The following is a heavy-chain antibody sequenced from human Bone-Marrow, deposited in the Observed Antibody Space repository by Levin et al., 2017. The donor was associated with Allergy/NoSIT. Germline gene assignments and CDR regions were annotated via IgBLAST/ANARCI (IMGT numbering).Heavy chain of an antibody. CDR3: AKDISSSWSTGDLDY. CDR2: IRGSGGST. CDR1: GFTFSTYA. J-gene: IGHJ4*02. D-gene: IGHD6-13*01. Sequence: LSLPCAASGFTFSTYAINWVRQAPGKGLEWVSSIRGSGGSTYYADSVKGRFTISRDNSKNTLYLQMNSLRVEDTAVYYCAKDISSSWSTGDLDYWGQGTLVTVSS. V-gene: IGHV3-23*01.